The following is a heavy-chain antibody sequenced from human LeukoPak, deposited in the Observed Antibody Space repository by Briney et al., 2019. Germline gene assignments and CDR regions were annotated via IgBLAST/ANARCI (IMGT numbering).Heavy chain of an antibody. V-gene: IGHV1-3*01. J-gene: IGHJ4*02. CDR1: GYTFTTYA. D-gene: IGHD5-24*01. Sequence: ASVKVSCKASGYTFTTYAMHWVRQAPGQRLEWMGWINAGNGNTKYSQKFQDRVTITRDTSASTAYMELSSLRSEDTAVYYCARDPSGYSHLTRGFDCWGQGTLVTVSS. CDR3: ARDPSGYSHLTRGFDC. CDR2: INAGNGNT.